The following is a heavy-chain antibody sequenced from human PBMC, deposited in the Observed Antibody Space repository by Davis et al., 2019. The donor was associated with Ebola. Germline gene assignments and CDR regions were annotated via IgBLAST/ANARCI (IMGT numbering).Heavy chain of an antibody. CDR1: GGTFSSYA. Sequence: SVTVSCKASGGTFSSYAISWVRQAPGQGPEWMGRIIPILGIANYAQKFQGRVTITADKSTSTAYMELSSLRSEDTAVYYCARLGDGYNGYWGQGTLVTVSS. V-gene: IGHV1-69*04. CDR2: IIPILGIA. D-gene: IGHD5-24*01. CDR3: ARLGDGYNGY. J-gene: IGHJ4*02.